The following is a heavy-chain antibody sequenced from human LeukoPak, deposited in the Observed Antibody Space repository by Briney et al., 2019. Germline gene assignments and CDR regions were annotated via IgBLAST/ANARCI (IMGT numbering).Heavy chain of an antibody. CDR2: IYHSGST. V-gene: IGHV4-59*08. J-gene: IGHJ4*02. CDR1: GGSISSYY. Sequence: PSETLSLTCTVSGGSISSYYWSWIRQPPGKGLEWIGSIYHSGSTYYNPSLKSRVTISVDTSKNQFSLKLSSVTAADTAVYYCARSSGPSHFDYWGQGTLVTVSS. CDR3: ARSSGPSHFDY. D-gene: IGHD6-19*01.